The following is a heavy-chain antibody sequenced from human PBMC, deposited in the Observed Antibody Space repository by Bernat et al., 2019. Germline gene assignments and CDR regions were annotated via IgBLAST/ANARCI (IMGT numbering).Heavy chain of an antibody. V-gene: IGHV3-48*01. CDR1: GFTFSSYS. CDR2: ISSSGSTI. D-gene: IGHD1-26*01. CDR3: ASGGNSGSRRFDY. J-gene: IGHJ4*02. Sequence: EVQLVESGGGLVQPGGSLRLSCAASGFTFSSYSMNWVRQAPGKGLEWVSYISSSGSTIYYADSVKGRFTISRDNAKNSLYLQMNRLRAEDTAVYYCASGGNSGSRRFDYWGQGTLVTVSS.